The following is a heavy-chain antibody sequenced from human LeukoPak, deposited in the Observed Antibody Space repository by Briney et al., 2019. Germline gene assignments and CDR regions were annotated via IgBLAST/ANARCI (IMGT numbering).Heavy chain of an antibody. CDR2: ISNSGGSL. Sequence: PGGSLRLSCAASGFAFSSYGMSWVRQAPGKGLEWVSAISNSGGSLYHADSVKGRSTISRDNFKNTLYLQMNSLRAEDTALYYCAKARGSSWYEFDCWGQGTLVTVSP. V-gene: IGHV3-23*01. CDR3: AKARGSSWYEFDC. D-gene: IGHD6-13*01. CDR1: GFAFSSYG. J-gene: IGHJ4*02.